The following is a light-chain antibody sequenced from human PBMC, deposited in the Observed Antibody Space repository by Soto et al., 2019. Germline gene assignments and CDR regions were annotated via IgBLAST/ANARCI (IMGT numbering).Light chain of an antibody. CDR3: QQSYSSPPT. J-gene: IGKJ1*01. Sequence: DIQLTQSRSTLSASLGERVTLTWPASQSISSWLAWYQQKPGKAPKLLIYAASSLQSGVSSRFSGSGSGTDFTLTISSLQPEDFATYYCQQSYSSPPTFGQGTKVDIK. V-gene: IGKV1-39*01. CDR1: QSISSW. CDR2: AAS.